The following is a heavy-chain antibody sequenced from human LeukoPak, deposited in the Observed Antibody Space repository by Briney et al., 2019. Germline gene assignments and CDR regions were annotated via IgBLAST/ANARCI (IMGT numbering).Heavy chain of an antibody. CDR1: GFTLSSYG. Sequence: GGSLRLSCAASGFTLSSYGMHWVRQAPGKGLEWVAVISYDGSNKYYADSVKGRFTISRDNSKSTLYLQMNSLRAEDTAVYYCAKGDTGGWYYYGSGSFDYWGQGTLVTVSS. CDR2: ISYDGSNK. V-gene: IGHV3-30*18. CDR3: AKGDTGGWYYYGSGSFDY. J-gene: IGHJ4*02. D-gene: IGHD3-10*01.